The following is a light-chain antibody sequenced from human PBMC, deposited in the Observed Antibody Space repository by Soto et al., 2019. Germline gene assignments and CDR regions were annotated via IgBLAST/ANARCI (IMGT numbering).Light chain of an antibody. Sequence: QSALAQPASVSGSPGQSITISCTGTSSDVGGYNYVSWYQQFPGKAPKLIIYDVNNRPSRVSSRFSGSKSGNTASLTISGLQAEDDADYYCSSYTTISTWVFGGGTKLTVL. J-gene: IGLJ3*02. CDR2: DVN. CDR1: SSDVGGYNY. CDR3: SSYTTISTWV. V-gene: IGLV2-14*01.